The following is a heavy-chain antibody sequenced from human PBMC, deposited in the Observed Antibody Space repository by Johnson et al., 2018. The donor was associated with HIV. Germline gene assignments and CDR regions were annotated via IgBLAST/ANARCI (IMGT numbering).Heavy chain of an antibody. CDR2: ISYDGSNK. Sequence: QVQLVESGGGVVQPGRSLRLSCADSGSTFRSYAMHWVRQAPGKGLEWVAVISYDGSNKFYTDSVKGRFTFSRDNSKNTVYLQMNSLRVDDTALYYCARVWRNEGRHGFDIWGQGTMVTVSS. J-gene: IGHJ3*02. CDR1: GSTFRSYA. CDR3: ARVWRNEGRHGFDI. V-gene: IGHV3-30*04. D-gene: IGHD1-1*01.